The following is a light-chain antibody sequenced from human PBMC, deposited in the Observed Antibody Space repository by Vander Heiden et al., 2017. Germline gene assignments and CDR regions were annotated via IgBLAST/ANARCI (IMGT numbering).Light chain of an antibody. CDR2: KAS. V-gene: IGKV1-5*03. CDR3: QQYNSYSWA. Sequence: DIQMTQSPSTLSASVGDRVTITFRASQSISSWLAWYQQKPGKAPKLLIYKASSLESGVPSRFSGSGSGTEFTLTIRSLQPDDFATYYCQQYNSYSWAFGQGTKVEIK. CDR1: QSISSW. J-gene: IGKJ1*01.